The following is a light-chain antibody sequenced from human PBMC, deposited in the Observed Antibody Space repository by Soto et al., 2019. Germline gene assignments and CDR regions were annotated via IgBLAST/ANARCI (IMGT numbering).Light chain of an antibody. CDR3: QQYGSSPT. V-gene: IGKV3-20*01. Sequence: EIVLTQSPGTLSLSPGERATLSCRSSQSVSSSYLAWYQQKPGQAPRLLFYDASSTATGIPDRVSGSGSGTDFTLTIRRLEPEDFAVYYCQQYGSSPTFGQGTKVEIK. CDR1: QSVSSSY. CDR2: DAS. J-gene: IGKJ1*01.